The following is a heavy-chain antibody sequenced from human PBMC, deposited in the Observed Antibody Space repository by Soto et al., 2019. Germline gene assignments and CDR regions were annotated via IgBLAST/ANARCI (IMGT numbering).Heavy chain of an antibody. J-gene: IGHJ4*02. CDR3: ARALVSAAPLVD. CDR1: GYTFFTYG. Sequence: QVQLVQSGAEVKKPGASVKVSCKASGYTFFTYGITWVRQAPGQGLEWMGWISTYNGETIYAQKFQGRVTMTADTSTSTASMELRSLRSGDSAVYYCARALVSAAPLVDWGQGTLVTVSS. D-gene: IGHD2-2*01. V-gene: IGHV1-18*01. CDR2: ISTYNGET.